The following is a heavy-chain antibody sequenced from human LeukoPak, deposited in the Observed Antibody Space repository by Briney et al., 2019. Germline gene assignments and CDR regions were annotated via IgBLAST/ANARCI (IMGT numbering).Heavy chain of an antibody. CDR1: GGSITSTNY. J-gene: IGHJ4*02. CDR2: VNLQGST. V-gene: IGHV4-4*02. CDR3: AREGGPYRPLDY. Sequence: PSRTLSLTCGVSGGSITSTNYWTWVRQPPGKGLEWIGEVNLQGSTNYNPSLMGRVAISVDMSESHISLQLTSVTAADTAVYYCAREGGPYRPLDYSGQETLVTVSS.